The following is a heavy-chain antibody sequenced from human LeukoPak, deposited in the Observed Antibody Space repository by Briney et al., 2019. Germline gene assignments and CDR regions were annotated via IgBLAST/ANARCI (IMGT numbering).Heavy chain of an antibody. CDR1: GYTFTTYY. V-gene: IGHV1-46*01. D-gene: IGHD3-22*01. CDR3: ARESTSIDSSDYYGPGAVGFDY. Sequence: GASVKVSCKASGYTFTTYYIHWVRQAPGQGLEWMGIINPSGGSSKYVQKFQGRLTMTRDMSTSTLYMELSSLRSEDTAVYYCARESTSIDSSDYYGPGAVGFDYWGQGTLVTVSS. J-gene: IGHJ4*02. CDR2: INPSGGSS.